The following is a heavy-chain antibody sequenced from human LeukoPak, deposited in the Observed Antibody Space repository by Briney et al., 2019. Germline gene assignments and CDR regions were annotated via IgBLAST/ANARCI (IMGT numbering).Heavy chain of an antibody. CDR1: GFTFSSYE. D-gene: IGHD6-13*01. Sequence: GGSLRLSCAASGFTFSSYEMNWVRQAPGKGLEWVSYISGSGSTKYYADSVKGRFTISRDNAKNSLYLQMNSLRAEDTAVYYCARKGSSWYYFDYWGQGTLSPSPQ. J-gene: IGHJ4*02. CDR2: ISGSGSTK. V-gene: IGHV3-48*03. CDR3: ARKGSSWYYFDY.